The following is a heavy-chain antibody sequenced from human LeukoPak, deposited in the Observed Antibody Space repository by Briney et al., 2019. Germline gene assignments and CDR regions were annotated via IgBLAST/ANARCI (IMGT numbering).Heavy chain of an antibody. D-gene: IGHD2-15*01. Sequence: ASVKVSCKASGYTFTGYYMHWVRQAPGQGLEWMGWINPNSGGTNCAQKFQGRVTMTRDTSISTAYMELSRLRSDDTAVYYCARDLADIVVVVAASRGYYYYGMDVWGQGTTVTVSS. CDR2: INPNSGGT. V-gene: IGHV1-2*02. CDR3: ARDLADIVVVVAASRGYYYYGMDV. J-gene: IGHJ6*02. CDR1: GYTFTGYY.